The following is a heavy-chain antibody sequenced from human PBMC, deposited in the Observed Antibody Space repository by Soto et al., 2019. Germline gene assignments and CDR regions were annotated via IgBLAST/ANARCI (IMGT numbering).Heavy chain of an antibody. CDR2: ISGGGGST. CDR1: GFSFAGYA. CDR3: AKTETFNGYYNAFDY. J-gene: IGHJ4*02. V-gene: IGHV3-23*01. Sequence: GGSLRLSCAASGFSFAGYALTWVRLAPGKGLEWVASISGGGGSTYYADSVKGRFSISRDNSNRMVYLQMGSLTAGDTAVYYCAKTETFNGYYNAFDYWGQGTRVTVSS. D-gene: IGHD3-9*01.